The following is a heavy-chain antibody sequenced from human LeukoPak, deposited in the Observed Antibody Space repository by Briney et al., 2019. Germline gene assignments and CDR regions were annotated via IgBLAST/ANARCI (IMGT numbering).Heavy chain of an antibody. D-gene: IGHD1-7*01. CDR1: GFTFSKHG. V-gene: IGHV3-23*01. Sequence: PGGSLRLSCAASGFTFSKHGMNWVRQAPGKGLEWVSGISPSGDITYYADSVKGRFTISTDTSKNTLFLQMNSLISEDTAVYYCASSRPRELLSAFQMWGQGTLVTVSS. J-gene: IGHJ3*02. CDR3: ASSRPRELLSAFQM. CDR2: ISPSGDIT.